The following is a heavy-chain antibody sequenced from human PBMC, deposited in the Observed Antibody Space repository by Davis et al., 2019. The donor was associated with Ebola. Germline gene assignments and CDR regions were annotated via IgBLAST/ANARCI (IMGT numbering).Heavy chain of an antibody. V-gene: IGHV3-7*03. J-gene: IGHJ3*02. Sequence: PGGSLRLSCPASGSTFSNYWMSWVRQAPGKVLEWVANIKQDGSEKYYVDSVKDRFTISRDNAKNSLFLQMNSLRAEDTAVYYCATELSGDAFDIWGKGTMVTVSS. CDR2: IKQDGSEK. D-gene: IGHD1-26*01. CDR3: ATELSGDAFDI. CDR1: GSTFSNYW.